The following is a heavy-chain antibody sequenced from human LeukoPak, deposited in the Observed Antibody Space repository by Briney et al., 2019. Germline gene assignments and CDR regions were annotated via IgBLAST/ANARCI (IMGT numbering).Heavy chain of an antibody. J-gene: IGHJ4*02. Sequence: ASVKVSCKASGYTFTSYALNRVRQAPGQGLEWMGWINTDTGNSTYAQGFTGRFVFSLDTSVSTAYLQISSLKAEDTAVYYCAREGSGSNWSWGYWGQGTLVTVSS. CDR1: GYTFTSYA. D-gene: IGHD6-13*01. CDR2: INTDTGNS. CDR3: AREGSGSNWSWGY. V-gene: IGHV7-4-1*02.